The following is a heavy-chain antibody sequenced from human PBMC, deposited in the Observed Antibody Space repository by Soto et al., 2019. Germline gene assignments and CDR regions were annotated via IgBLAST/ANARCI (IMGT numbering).Heavy chain of an antibody. D-gene: IGHD6-19*01. Sequence: ASVEVSCTVSGYTLTELSMHWVRQAPGKGLEWMGGFDPEDGETIYAQKFQGRVTMTEDTSTDTAYMELSSLRSEDTAVYYCATDSSGWSSFDYWGQGTLVTVSS. V-gene: IGHV1-24*01. CDR1: GYTLTELS. CDR2: FDPEDGET. J-gene: IGHJ4*02. CDR3: ATDSSGWSSFDY.